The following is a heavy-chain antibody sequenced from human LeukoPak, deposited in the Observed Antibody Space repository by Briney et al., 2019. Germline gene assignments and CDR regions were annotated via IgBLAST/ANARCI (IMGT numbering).Heavy chain of an antibody. Sequence: SETLSLTCAVSGASVSGSNYYWGWIRQPPGKGLEWIGNIYSSGSTYYNPSLKSRVTISEDTSKNQFSLKLSSVTAADTAVYYCARGPLWHYDILTGYYRKGYYYYMDVWGKGTTVTVSS. CDR3: ARGPLWHYDILTGYYRKGYYYYMDV. J-gene: IGHJ6*03. D-gene: IGHD3-9*01. CDR1: GASVSGSNYY. V-gene: IGHV4-39*07. CDR2: IYSSGST.